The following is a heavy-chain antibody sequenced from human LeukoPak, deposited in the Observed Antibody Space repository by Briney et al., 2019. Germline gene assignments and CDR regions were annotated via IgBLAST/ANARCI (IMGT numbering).Heavy chain of an antibody. CDR3: VRASSSWYYFDY. CDR2: IGTAGDT. J-gene: IGHJ4*02. V-gene: IGHV3-13*01. Sequence: GGSLRLSCAASGFTFSSYDMHWVRQATGKGLEWVSAIGTAGDTYYPGSVKGRFTISRENAKNSLYLQMNSLRAGDTAVYYCVRASSSWYYFDYWGQGTLVTVSS. D-gene: IGHD6-13*01. CDR1: GFTFSSYD.